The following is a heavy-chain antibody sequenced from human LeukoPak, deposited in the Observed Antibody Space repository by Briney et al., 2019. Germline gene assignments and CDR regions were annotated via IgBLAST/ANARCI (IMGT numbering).Heavy chain of an antibody. Sequence: PGGSLRLSCAASGVTIDDYAMHWVRQAPGKGLEWVSGISWNSGSTGYADSVKGRFTISRDNAKNSLYLQMNSLRAEDTALYYCAKATGYTYALDYWGQGTLVTVSS. D-gene: IGHD5-18*01. CDR1: GVTIDDYA. CDR3: AKATGYTYALDY. J-gene: IGHJ4*02. CDR2: ISWNSGST. V-gene: IGHV3-9*01.